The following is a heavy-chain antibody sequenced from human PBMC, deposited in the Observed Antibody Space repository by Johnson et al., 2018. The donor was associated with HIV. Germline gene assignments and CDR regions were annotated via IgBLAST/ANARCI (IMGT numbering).Heavy chain of an antibody. D-gene: IGHD6-13*01. CDR3: AKAMSVSSWEHRGAFDI. V-gene: IGHV3-30*18. J-gene: IGHJ3*02. CDR1: GFTFDDYG. Sequence: VQLVESGGGLVQPGRSLRLSCAASGFTFDDYGMHWVRQAPGKGLEWVAVISYDGSNNYYADSVKGRFTISRDNSKNTLYLQMNRLRAEDTAVYYCAKAMSVSSWEHRGAFDIWGQGTMVTVSS. CDR2: ISYDGSNN.